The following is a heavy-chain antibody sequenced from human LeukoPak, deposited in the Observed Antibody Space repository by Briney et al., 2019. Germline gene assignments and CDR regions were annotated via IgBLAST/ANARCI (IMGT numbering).Heavy chain of an antibody. CDR3: AREEGDIVVVPAALDY. CDR1: GYTFTGHH. V-gene: IGHV1-2*04. CDR2: INPNSGGT. Sequence: ASVKVYCKASGYTFTGHHMHWVRQVPGQGLEWMGWINPNSGGTNYAQKFQAWVTMTRDTSISTAYMELRRLRSDDTAVYYCAREEGDIVVVPAALDYWGQGTLVTVSS. J-gene: IGHJ4*02. D-gene: IGHD2-2*01.